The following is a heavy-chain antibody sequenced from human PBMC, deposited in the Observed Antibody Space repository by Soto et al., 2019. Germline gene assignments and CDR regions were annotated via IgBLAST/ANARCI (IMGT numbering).Heavy chain of an antibody. Sequence: GGSLRLSCEASGFTFSGYWMSWVRQAPGKGLEWVADIKHDGSVQYYVDSVKGRLTISRDNAKKQLYLQMNGLRAEDTALYYCARAPYSNAWYRFDLWGQGTLVTVSS. CDR1: GFTFSGYW. D-gene: IGHD6-19*01. CDR2: IKHDGSVQ. J-gene: IGHJ4*02. CDR3: ARAPYSNAWYRFDL. V-gene: IGHV3-7*03.